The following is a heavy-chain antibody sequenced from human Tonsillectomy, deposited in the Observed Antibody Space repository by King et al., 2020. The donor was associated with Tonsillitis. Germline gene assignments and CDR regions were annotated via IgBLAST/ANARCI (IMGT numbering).Heavy chain of an antibody. J-gene: IGHJ5*02. CDR1: GYTLTKFA. Sequence: QLVQSGAEVKNPGASGKVSCKASGYTLTKFAIHLVRQAPGQRLEWMGWIDAGNGQTKYSQKFQGRVTITRDTTARTAYMELCSLRAEDTALYYCARAAWILLWHWFDPWGQGTLVTVSS. V-gene: IGHV1-3*01. CDR3: ARAAWILLWHWFDP. D-gene: IGHD5-18*01. CDR2: IDAGNGQT.